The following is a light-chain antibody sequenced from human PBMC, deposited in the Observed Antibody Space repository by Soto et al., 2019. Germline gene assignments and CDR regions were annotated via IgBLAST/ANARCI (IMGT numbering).Light chain of an antibody. CDR1: QDIRNY. Sequence: DIQMTQSPSSLSASVGDRVTLTCQASQDIRNYLNWYQQKPGKAPKLLIYDASNLETGVPSRFSGSGSGTDFTFTISSLQPEDFATYYCQQSYSFPTWTFGQGTTVEIK. V-gene: IGKV1-33*01. J-gene: IGKJ1*01. CDR3: QQSYSFPTWT. CDR2: DAS.